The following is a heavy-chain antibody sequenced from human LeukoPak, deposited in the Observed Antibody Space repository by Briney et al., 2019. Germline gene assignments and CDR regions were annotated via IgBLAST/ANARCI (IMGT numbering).Heavy chain of an antibody. Sequence: GGSLRLSCAASGFTFSSYSMNCIRQAPGMGLEWVSSISVTSNYKYYADSVKGRFTISRDNAQSSLYLQMNSLRAEDTAVYYCARTDFSASDYWGQGILVTVSS. CDR3: ARTDFSASDY. V-gene: IGHV3-21*01. CDR2: ISVTSNYK. D-gene: IGHD2/OR15-2a*01. J-gene: IGHJ4*02. CDR1: GFTFSSYS.